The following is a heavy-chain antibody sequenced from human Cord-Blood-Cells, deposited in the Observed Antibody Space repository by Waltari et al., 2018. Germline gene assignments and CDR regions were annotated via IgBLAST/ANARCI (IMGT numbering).Heavy chain of an antibody. Sequence: EVQLVESGGGVVRPGGSLRLSCPASGCPFADSGMSWVRLPPGKGLEWVSGSNWNGGSTGYADSVKGRFTISRDNAKNSLYLQMNSLRAEDTALYHCARAQTDGYNDAFDIWGQGTMVTVSS. J-gene: IGHJ3*02. D-gene: IGHD5-12*01. CDR2: SNWNGGST. V-gene: IGHV3-20*01. CDR1: GCPFADSG. CDR3: ARAQTDGYNDAFDI.